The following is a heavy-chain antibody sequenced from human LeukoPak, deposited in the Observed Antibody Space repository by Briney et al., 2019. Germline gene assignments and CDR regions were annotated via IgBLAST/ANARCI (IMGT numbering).Heavy chain of an antibody. D-gene: IGHD5-12*01. Sequence: PGGSLRLSCAASGFTFSTYAMSWVRQAPGKGLEWVSAVRGSGTDTYYADSVKGRFTISRDNSKNTLYLQMNSLRAEDTAIYCCAKTSRANSAYDSPFDCWGQGALVTVSS. CDR3: AKTSRANSAYDSPFDC. J-gene: IGHJ4*02. V-gene: IGHV3-23*01. CDR1: GFTFSTYA. CDR2: VRGSGTDT.